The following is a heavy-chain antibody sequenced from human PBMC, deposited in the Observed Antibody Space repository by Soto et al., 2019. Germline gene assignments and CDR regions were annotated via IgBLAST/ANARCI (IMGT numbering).Heavy chain of an antibody. Sequence: QVQLVESGGGVVQPGRSLRLSCAASGFTFSSYAMHWVRQAPGKGLEWVAVISYDGSNKYYADSVKGRFTISRDNSKNTLYLQMNSPRAEDTAVYYCARDRGFVHSSGYYGMDVWGQGTTVTVSS. CDR1: GFTFSSYA. CDR2: ISYDGSNK. J-gene: IGHJ6*02. D-gene: IGHD3-10*01. CDR3: ARDRGFVHSSGYYGMDV. V-gene: IGHV3-30-3*01.